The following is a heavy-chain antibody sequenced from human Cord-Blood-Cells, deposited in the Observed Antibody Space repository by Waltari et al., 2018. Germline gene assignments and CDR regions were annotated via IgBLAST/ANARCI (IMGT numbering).Heavy chain of an antibody. V-gene: IGHV4-34*01. J-gene: IGHJ4*02. CDR3: ARGAWYSSSWYYFDY. CDR2: INHSGSA. Sequence: QVQLQQWGAGLLKPSETLSLTCAVYGWSFSGYYWSWIRQPPGQGLEWVGEINHSGSANYNRSIKSRVTISVDTSKNQFSLKLSSVTAADTAVYYCARGAWYSSSWYYFDYWGQGTLVTVSS. CDR1: GWSFSGYY. D-gene: IGHD6-13*01.